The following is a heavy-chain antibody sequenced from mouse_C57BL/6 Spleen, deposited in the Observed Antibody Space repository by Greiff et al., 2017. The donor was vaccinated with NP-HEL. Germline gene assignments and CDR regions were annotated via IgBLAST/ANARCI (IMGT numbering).Heavy chain of an antibody. CDR2: IDPSDSET. V-gene: IGHV1-52*01. CDR1: GYTFTSYW. D-gene: IGHD2-5*01. CDR3: ARDGDSNRVTWFAY. J-gene: IGHJ3*01. Sequence: VQLKQPGAELVRPGSSVKLSCKASGYTFTSYWMHWVKQRPIQGLEWIGNIDPSDSETHYNQKFKDKATLTVDKSSSTAYMQLSSLTSEDSAVYYCARDGDSNRVTWFAYWGQGTLVTVSA.